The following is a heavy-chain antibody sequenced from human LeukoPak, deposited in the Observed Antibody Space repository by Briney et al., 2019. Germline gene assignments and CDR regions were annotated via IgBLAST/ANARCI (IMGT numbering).Heavy chain of an antibody. J-gene: IGHJ4*02. Sequence: PSETLSLTCAVYGGTFSSYYWTWIRQPPGKGLEWIGEINHSGGTNYSPSLRSRVTMSVDTSKNQFSLKLTSVTAADTAVYYCARGQEQWERLQRAVHFDFWGQGTLATVSS. CDR1: GGTFSSYY. CDR2: INHSGGT. CDR3: ARGQEQWERLQRAVHFDF. D-gene: IGHD1-26*01. V-gene: IGHV4-34*01.